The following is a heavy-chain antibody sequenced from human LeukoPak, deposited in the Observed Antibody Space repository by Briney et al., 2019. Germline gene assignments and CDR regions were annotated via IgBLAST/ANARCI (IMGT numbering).Heavy chain of an antibody. Sequence: SVKVSCKASGGTFSSYAISWVRQAPGQGLEWMGRIIPILGIASYAQKFQGRVTITADKSTSTAYMELSSLRSEDTAVYYCXXXRRDGLDRFDYWGQGTLVTVSS. CDR2: IIPILGIA. D-gene: IGHD2-8*01. CDR1: GGTFSSYA. CDR3: XXXRRDGLDRFDY. J-gene: IGHJ4*02. V-gene: IGHV1-69*04.